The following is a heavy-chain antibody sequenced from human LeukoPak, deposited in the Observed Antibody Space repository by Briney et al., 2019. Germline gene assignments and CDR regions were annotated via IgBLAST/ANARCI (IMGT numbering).Heavy chain of an antibody. CDR1: GGPFSGYY. CDR2: INHSGSA. D-gene: IGHD3-22*01. J-gene: IGHJ3*02. Sequence: SETLSLTCAVYGGPFSGYYWSWIRQPPGKGLEWIAEINHSGSAYYNPSLKSRVTISMDTSKKQFSLKLSSVTAADTAVYYCARDKASASSGYGPDAFDIWGQGTMVTVSS. CDR3: ARDKASASSGYGPDAFDI. V-gene: IGHV4-34*01.